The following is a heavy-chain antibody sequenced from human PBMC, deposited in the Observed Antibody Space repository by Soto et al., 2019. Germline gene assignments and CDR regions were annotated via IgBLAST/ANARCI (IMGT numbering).Heavy chain of an antibody. CDR3: ARVKGGYCSSTSCYYY. J-gene: IGHJ4*02. CDR2: IKQDGSEK. D-gene: IGHD2-2*01. CDR1: GFTFSSYW. Sequence: PGGSLRLSCAASGFTFSSYWMSWVRQAPGKGLEWVANIKQDGSEKYYVDSVKGRFTISRDNAKNSLYLQMNSLRAEDTAVYYCARVKGGYCSSTSCYYYWGQGTLVTVSS. V-gene: IGHV3-7*01.